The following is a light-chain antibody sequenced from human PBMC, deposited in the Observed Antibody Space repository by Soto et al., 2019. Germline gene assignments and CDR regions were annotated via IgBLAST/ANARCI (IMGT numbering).Light chain of an antibody. Sequence: QSVLTQPPSASGSPGQSVTISCTGTSSDIGVYDFVSWYQQHPGKAPKVIIYQVNKRPSGVPDRFSGSKSGNTASLTVSGLRPEDEADYFCCSYVTTPEIFGTGTKVTVL. CDR3: CSYVTTPEI. V-gene: IGLV2-8*01. CDR1: SSDIGVYDF. CDR2: QVN. J-gene: IGLJ1*01.